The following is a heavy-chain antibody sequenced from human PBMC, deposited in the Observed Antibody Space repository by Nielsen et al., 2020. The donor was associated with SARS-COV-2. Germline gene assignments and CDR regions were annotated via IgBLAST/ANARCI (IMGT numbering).Heavy chain of an antibody. CDR1: GFTFSSYS. D-gene: IGHD5-24*01. V-gene: IGHV3-48*04. CDR2: ISSSSSTI. J-gene: IGHJ6*03. CDR3: ARVGDGYNWGDYYYYYMDV. Sequence: GESLKISCAASGFTFSSYSMNWVRQAPGKGLEWVSYISSSSSTIYYADSVKGRFTISRDNAKNSLYLQMNSLRAEDTAVYYCARVGDGYNWGDYYYYYMDVWGKGTTVTVSS.